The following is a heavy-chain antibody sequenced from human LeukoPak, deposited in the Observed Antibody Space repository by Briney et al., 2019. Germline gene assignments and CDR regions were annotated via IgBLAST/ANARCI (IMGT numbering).Heavy chain of an antibody. CDR3: ARGGDAAPFDY. CDR2: IYSSGST. Sequence: PSQTLSLTCTVSGGSISSGSYYWSWIRQPAGKGLEWIGRIYSSGSTNYNPSLKSRVAISGDTSKNQFSLRLGSVTAADTAVYYCARGGDAAPFDYWGLGTQVTVSS. CDR1: GGSISSGSYY. V-gene: IGHV4-61*02. D-gene: IGHD5-12*01. J-gene: IGHJ4*02.